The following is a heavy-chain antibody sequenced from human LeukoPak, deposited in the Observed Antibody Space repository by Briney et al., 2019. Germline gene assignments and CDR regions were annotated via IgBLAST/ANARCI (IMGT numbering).Heavy chain of an antibody. J-gene: IGHJ4*02. CDR2: INPSGGST. CDR3: ARPGGAYYYDSSGYQGLDY. Sequence: ASVKVSCKASGYTFTSYFMHWVRQAPGQGLEWMGIINPSGGSTSYAQKFQGRVTMTRDTSTSTVYMELSSLRSEDTAVYYCARPGGAYYYDSSGYQGLDYWGQGTLVTVSS. D-gene: IGHD3-22*01. V-gene: IGHV1-46*01. CDR1: GYTFTSYF.